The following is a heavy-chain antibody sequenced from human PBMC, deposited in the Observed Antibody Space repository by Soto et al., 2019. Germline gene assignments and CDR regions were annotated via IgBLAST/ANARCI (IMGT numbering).Heavy chain of an antibody. CDR2: IYYSGST. V-gene: IGHV4-59*01. Sequence: SETLSLTCTVSGGSISSYYWSWIRQPPGKGLEWIGYIYYSGSTNYNPSLKIRVTISVDTSKNQFSLKLSSVTAADTAVYYCARARRYSYVLDAFDIWGQGTMVT. D-gene: IGHD5-18*01. CDR3: ARARRYSYVLDAFDI. CDR1: GGSISSYY. J-gene: IGHJ3*02.